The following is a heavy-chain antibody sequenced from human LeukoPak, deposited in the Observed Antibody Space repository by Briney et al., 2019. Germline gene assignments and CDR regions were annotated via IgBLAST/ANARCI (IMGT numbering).Heavy chain of an antibody. CDR2: IYSGGST. J-gene: IGHJ4*02. CDR3: AKDFMGGQWEILSTVDY. D-gene: IGHD1-26*01. CDR1: GFTVSSNY. V-gene: IGHV3-53*01. Sequence: GGSLRLSCAASGFTVSSNYMSWVRQAPGKGLEWGSVIYSGGSTYDADSVKGRVTICRDNSKNTLYLRMNSLRDEETAVYSCAKDFMGGQWEILSTVDYWGQGTLVTVSS.